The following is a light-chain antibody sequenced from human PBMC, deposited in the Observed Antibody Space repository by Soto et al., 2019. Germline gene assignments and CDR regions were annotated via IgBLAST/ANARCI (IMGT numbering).Light chain of an antibody. CDR2: AGS. V-gene: IGLV2-23*01. CDR1: NNDIGNYDL. Sequence: QSVLTQPASVSGSPGQSITISCSGTNNDIGNYDLVSWYQYHPDKAPKLIIYAGSKRPSGVSTRFSGSKSGNTASLTISGLQAEDEADYYCCSYAGTSVPYVFGSGTKVTVL. J-gene: IGLJ1*01. CDR3: CSYAGTSVPYV.